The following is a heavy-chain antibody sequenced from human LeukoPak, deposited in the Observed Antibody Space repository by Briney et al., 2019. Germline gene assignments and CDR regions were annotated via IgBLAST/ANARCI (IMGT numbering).Heavy chain of an antibody. CDR1: GHSFSDYY. V-gene: IGHV4-34*01. CDR2: ISHDGNT. CDR3: ARRRDWNDVLDP. D-gene: IGHD1-1*01. Sequence: PSETLSLTCAVYGHSFSDYYWSWIRQPPEKGLEWIGQISHDGNTNYNPSLKSRVTLSTDTSKNQFSLRLTSVTTADTAIYYCARRRDWNDVLDPWGQGTPVTVSS. J-gene: IGHJ5*02.